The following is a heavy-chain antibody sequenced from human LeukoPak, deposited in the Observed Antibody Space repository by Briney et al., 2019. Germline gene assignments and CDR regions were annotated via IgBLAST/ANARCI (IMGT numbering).Heavy chain of an antibody. J-gene: IGHJ4*02. V-gene: IGHV1-2*02. CDR1: GYTFTGYY. CDR2: INPNSGGT. CDR3: ARGRGIYSSSWLTLGY. D-gene: IGHD6-13*01. Sequence: ASVKVSCKASGYTFTGYYMHWVRQATGQGLEWMGWINPNSGGTNYAQKFQGRVTMTRDTSISTAYMELSRLRSDDTAVYYCARGRGIYSSSWLTLGYWGQGTLVTVSS.